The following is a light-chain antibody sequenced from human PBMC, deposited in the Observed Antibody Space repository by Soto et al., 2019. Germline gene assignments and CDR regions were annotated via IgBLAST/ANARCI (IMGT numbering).Light chain of an antibody. CDR2: EVT. CDR3: SSYTASTTLFL. CDR1: TSDFSRSNY. Sequence: QSVLTQPASVSGSPGQSITISCTGTTSDFSRSNYVAWYQQLPGKAPKLLIYEVTNRPSGVSNRFSGSKSGDTASLTIPGLQSDDEADYYCSSYTASTTLFLFGSGTKVTVL. J-gene: IGLJ1*01. V-gene: IGLV2-14*01.